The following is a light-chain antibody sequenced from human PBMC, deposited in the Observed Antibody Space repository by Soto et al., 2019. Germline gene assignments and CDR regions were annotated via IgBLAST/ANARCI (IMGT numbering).Light chain of an antibody. CDR1: QSISGN. CDR2: HTS. Sequence: EIVMTQSPATLSASPGESATLSCRASQSISGNLAWYQQKPGLAPRLLIYHTSTRATGVPARFSGSGSGTEFSLTISSLQSEDFAVYYCQRYDNWPLTFGGGTKVDTK. CDR3: QRYDNWPLT. V-gene: IGKV3-15*01. J-gene: IGKJ4*01.